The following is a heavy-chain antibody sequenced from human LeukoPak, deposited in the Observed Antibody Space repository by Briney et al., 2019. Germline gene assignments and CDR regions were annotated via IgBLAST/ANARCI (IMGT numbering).Heavy chain of an antibody. CDR3: ARGLGGAEDSSGYYYSVPFDI. D-gene: IGHD3-22*01. Sequence: SETLSLTCAGYGGSFSGFYWSWIRQPPGQGLEWIGETNNFGSTNYNPSLKSRVTISVNTSKNQFSLKLSSVTAADTAVYYCARGLGGAEDSSGYYYSVPFDIWGQETMVTVS. V-gene: IGHV4-34*01. CDR2: TNNFGST. CDR1: GGSFSGFY. J-gene: IGHJ3*02.